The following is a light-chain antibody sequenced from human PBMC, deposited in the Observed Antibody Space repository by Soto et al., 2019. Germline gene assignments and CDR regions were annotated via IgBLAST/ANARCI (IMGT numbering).Light chain of an antibody. V-gene: IGKV3-20*01. CDR2: GAS. CDR1: QSVNNNY. CDR3: QQYSQSPLT. Sequence: TQSPSTLSASIGDRVTITCRASQSVNNNYLAWYQQKPGQAPRLLFYGASTRATGIPDRFSASGSGTDFTLTINRLEPEDFAVYFCQQYSQSPLTFGQGTKVDIK. J-gene: IGKJ1*01.